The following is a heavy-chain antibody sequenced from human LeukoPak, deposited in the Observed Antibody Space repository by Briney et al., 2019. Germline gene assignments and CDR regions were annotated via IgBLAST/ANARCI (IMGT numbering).Heavy chain of an antibody. D-gene: IGHD2-2*01. Sequence: SETLSLTCTVSGGSISSGDYYWSWIRQPPGKGLEWIGYIYYSGSTYYNPSLKSRVTISVDTSKNQFSLKLSSVTAADTAVYYCARTARSPEEVPAGIVFDYWGQGTLVTVSS. CDR1: GGSISSGDYY. CDR3: ARTARSPEEVPAGIVFDY. J-gene: IGHJ4*02. CDR2: IYYSGST. V-gene: IGHV4-30-4*01.